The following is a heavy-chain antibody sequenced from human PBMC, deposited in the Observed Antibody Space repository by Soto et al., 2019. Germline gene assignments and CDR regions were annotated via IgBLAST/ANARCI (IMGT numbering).Heavy chain of an antibody. CDR2: ISGSGDST. D-gene: IGHD2-8*01. CDR1: GFTFSSYA. V-gene: IGHV3-23*01. CDR3: AREGDCTNGVCSGSCDY. Sequence: GGSLRLSCAASGFTFSSYAMSWVRQAPGKGLEWVSAISGSGDSTYYADSVKGRFTISRDNSKNTLYLQMNSLRAEDTAVYYCAREGDCTNGVCSGSCDYWGQGTLVTVSS. J-gene: IGHJ4*02.